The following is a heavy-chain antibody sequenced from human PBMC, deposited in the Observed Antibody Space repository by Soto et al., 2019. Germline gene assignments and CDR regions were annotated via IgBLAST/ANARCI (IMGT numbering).Heavy chain of an antibody. D-gene: IGHD3-22*01. CDR1: GGSISSGDHY. CDR3: ARESRYYDSSGYWYYFDY. CDR2: IYYSGST. J-gene: IGHJ4*02. Sequence: SETLSLTCTVSGGSISSGDHYWSWIRQPPGKGLEWIGYIYYSGSTYYNPSLKSRVTISVDTSKNQFSLKLSSVTAADTAVYYCARESRYYDSSGYWYYFDYWGQGTLVTVSS. V-gene: IGHV4-30-4*01.